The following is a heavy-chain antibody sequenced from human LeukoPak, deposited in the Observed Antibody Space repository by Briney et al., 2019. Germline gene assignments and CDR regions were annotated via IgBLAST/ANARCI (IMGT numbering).Heavy chain of an antibody. Sequence: GGSLRLSCAASGFTFSSYWMHWVRQAPGKGLVWVSRIKSDGGTTSYADSVKGRFTISRDNAKNTLYLQMNSLRAEDTAVYYCARVGATTWYWGQGTLVTVSS. V-gene: IGHV3-74*01. J-gene: IGHJ4*02. CDR2: IKSDGGTT. CDR3: ARVGATTWY. D-gene: IGHD1-26*01. CDR1: GFTFSSYW.